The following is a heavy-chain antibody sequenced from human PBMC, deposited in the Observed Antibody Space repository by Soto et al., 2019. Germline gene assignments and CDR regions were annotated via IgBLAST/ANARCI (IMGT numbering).Heavy chain of an antibody. CDR3: ATGRGGYATPY. V-gene: IGHV4-59*02. D-gene: IGHD5-12*01. CDR1: GASVTTYY. CDR2: MYYGGNT. J-gene: IGHJ4*02. Sequence: QVQLEESGPGLVKPSETLSLACSVSGASVTTYYWNWIRQPPGKRLEWIGHMYYGGNTDYNPSLKGRVSFSVDTCKNQFSLNLTSLTAADTAVYYCATGRGGYATPYWGQGILVVVSS.